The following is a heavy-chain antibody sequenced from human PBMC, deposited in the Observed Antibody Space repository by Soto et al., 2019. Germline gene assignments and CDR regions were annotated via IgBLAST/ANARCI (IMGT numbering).Heavy chain of an antibody. D-gene: IGHD6-19*01. J-gene: IGHJ6*02. CDR3: ARGGYSSGWYRSGYYYYGMDV. CDR1: GFTFSSYA. Sequence: GGSLRLSCAASGFTFSSYAMSWVRQAPGKGLEWVSAISGSGGSTYYADSVKGRFTISRDNSKNTLYLQMNSLRAEDTAVYYCARGGYSSGWYRSGYYYYGMDVWGQGTTVTVSS. V-gene: IGHV3-23*01. CDR2: ISGSGGST.